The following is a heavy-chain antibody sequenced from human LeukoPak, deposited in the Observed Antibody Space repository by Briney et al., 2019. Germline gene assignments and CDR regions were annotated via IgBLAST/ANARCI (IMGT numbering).Heavy chain of an antibody. CDR2: INPGGGST. CDR3: ARSENSGLLEWLPIDP. CDR1: GYTFTSYY. Sequence: ASVKVSCKASGYTFTSYYMHWVRQAPGQGLEWMGIINPGGGSTSYAQKFQGRVTMTRDTSTSTVYMELSSLRSEDTAVYYCARSENSGLLEWLPIDPWGQGTLVTVSS. V-gene: IGHV1-46*01. J-gene: IGHJ5*02. D-gene: IGHD3-3*01.